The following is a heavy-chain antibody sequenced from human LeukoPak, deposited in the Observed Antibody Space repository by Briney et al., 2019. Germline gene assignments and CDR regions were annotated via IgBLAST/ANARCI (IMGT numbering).Heavy chain of an antibody. CDR2: INPTSGST. Sequence: ASVKVSCKASGYTFTNFYLHWVRQAPGQGLEWMGIINPTSGSTTYAQQLQSRVTMTRDVSTNTVYMELSSLRSEDKAVYFCARDLNPQNFGMRAFDIWGQGTMVTASS. D-gene: IGHD3-10*01. V-gene: IGHV1-46*01. CDR3: ARDLNPQNFGMRAFDI. J-gene: IGHJ3*02. CDR1: GYTFTNFY.